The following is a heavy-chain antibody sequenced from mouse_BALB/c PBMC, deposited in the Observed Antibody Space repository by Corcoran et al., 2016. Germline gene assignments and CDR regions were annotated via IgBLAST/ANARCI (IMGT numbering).Heavy chain of an antibody. J-gene: IGHJ2*01. CDR2: IYPGSGNT. Sequence: QIQLQQSGPELVKPGASVKISCKASGYTFTDYYINWVKQKPGQGLEWIGWIYPGSGNTKYNEKFKGKATLTVDTYSSTDHMQRSSLTSADTAVYLCARSGNYYCDYWGQGTTLTVFS. CDR1: GYTFTDYY. V-gene: IGHV1-84*02. D-gene: IGHD2-1*01. CDR3: ARSGNYYCDY.